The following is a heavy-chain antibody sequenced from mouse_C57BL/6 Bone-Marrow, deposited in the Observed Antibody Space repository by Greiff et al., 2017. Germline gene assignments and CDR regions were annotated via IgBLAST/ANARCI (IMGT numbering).Heavy chain of an antibody. CDR2: IYPRSGNT. V-gene: IGHV1-81*01. J-gene: IGHJ4*01. CDR3: ARWDYYGSSYDYYAMDY. Sequence: VKLQESGAELARPGASVKLSCKASGYTFTSYGISWVKQRTGQGLEWIGEIYPRSGNTYYNEKFKGKATLTADKSSSTAYMELRSLTSEDSAVYFCARWDYYGSSYDYYAMDYWGQGTSVTVSS. CDR1: GYTFTSYG. D-gene: IGHD1-1*01.